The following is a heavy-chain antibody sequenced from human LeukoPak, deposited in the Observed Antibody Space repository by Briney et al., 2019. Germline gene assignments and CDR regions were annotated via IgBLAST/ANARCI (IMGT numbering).Heavy chain of an antibody. CDR1: GYSFTSYW. J-gene: IGHJ3*02. D-gene: IGHD3-10*01. CDR3: ARLRAMVRGVADAFDI. CDR2: IYPGDSDT. V-gene: IGHV5-51*01. Sequence: GESLKISCKGSGYSFTSYWIGWVRQMPGKGLEWMGIIYPGDSDTRYSPSFQGQVTISADKSISTAYLQWSSLKASDTAMYYCARLRAMVRGVADAFDIWGQGTMVTVSS.